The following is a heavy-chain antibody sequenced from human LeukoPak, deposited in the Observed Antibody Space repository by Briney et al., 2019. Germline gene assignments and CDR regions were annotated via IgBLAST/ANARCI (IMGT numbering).Heavy chain of an antibody. J-gene: IGHJ4*02. CDR2: ISYDRSLK. D-gene: IGHD4-23*01. CDR3: ARDPTAVANLPQYYLDY. Sequence: ETSLRLSCATSGFTFSSYAMHWVRQAPGKGLEWVAVISYDRSLKYYADSVRGRFTISSDNSKNTLYLQMNSLRVEDTAVYYCARDPTAVANLPQYYLDYWGQGILVTVSS. V-gene: IGHV3-30*04. CDR1: GFTFSSYA.